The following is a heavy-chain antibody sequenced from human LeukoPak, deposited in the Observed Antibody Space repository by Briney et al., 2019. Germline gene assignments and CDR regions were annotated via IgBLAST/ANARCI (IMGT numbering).Heavy chain of an antibody. CDR1: GFTFSSYG. J-gene: IGHJ6*02. CDR3: ARDRGYSGYDWSYGMDV. D-gene: IGHD5-12*01. CDR2: IWYDGSNK. V-gene: IGHV3-33*01. Sequence: PGRSLRLSCAASGFTFSSYGMHWVRQAPGKGLEGVAVIWYDGSNKYYADSVKGRFTISRDNSKNTLYLQMNSLRAEDTAVYYCARDRGYSGYDWSYGMDVWGQGTTVTVSS.